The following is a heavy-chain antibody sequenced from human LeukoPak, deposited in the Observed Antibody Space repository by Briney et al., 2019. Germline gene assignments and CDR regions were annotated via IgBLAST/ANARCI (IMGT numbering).Heavy chain of an antibody. CDR2: IYYTGST. CDR1: GGSVSSGTHY. V-gene: IGHV4-61*01. J-gene: IGHJ2*01. Sequence: VKPSETLSLTCTVSGGSVSSGTHYWSWIRQPPGKGLEWIGYIYYTGSTKYNPSLKSRVTISVDTSKNQFSLNLRSVTAADTAVYYCARDQTSTAATPPHWYFDFWGRGTLVTVSS. CDR3: ARDQTSTAATPPHWYFDF. D-gene: IGHD6-13*01.